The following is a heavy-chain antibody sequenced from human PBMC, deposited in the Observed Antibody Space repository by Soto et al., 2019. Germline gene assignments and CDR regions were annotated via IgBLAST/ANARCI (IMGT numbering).Heavy chain of an antibody. CDR3: AKKGLGSLKTFCSGSGCHYAFDI. CDR2: ISGGGDGT. V-gene: IGHV3-23*01. D-gene: IGHD6-19*01. CDR1: GFTFTNYA. Sequence: EVQLLESGGGLVQPGGSLRLSCAASGFTFTNYAMSWVRQAPGKGLELVSTISGGGDGTYYADSVKGHFTISRDNSKNTLYLQMNSLRVEDTAIYYCAKKGLGSLKTFCSGSGCHYAFDIWGQGTMVTVSS. J-gene: IGHJ3*02.